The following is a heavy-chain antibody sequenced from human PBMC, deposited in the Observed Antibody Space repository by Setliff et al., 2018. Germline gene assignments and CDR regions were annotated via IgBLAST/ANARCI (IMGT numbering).Heavy chain of an antibody. CDR2: INPNSGGT. V-gene: IGHV1-2*02. J-gene: IGHJ4*02. D-gene: IGHD3-10*01. CDR1: GYTFTGYY. Sequence: ASVKVSCKASGYTFTGYYMHWVRQAPGQGLEWMGWINPNSGGTNYAQKFQGRVTMTRDTSISTAFLELSRLTSDDTAVYYCARDPRRAGGYWGQGTLVTVSS. CDR3: ARDPRRAGGY.